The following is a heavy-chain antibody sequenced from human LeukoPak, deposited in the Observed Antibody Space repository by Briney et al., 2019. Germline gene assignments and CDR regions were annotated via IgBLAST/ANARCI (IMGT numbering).Heavy chain of an antibody. CDR2: IFHSGDT. CDR1: GYSIRSGSY. CDR3: AKVGAYGDYARHDY. Sequence: PSETLSLTCDVSGYSIRSGSYWGWIRQPPEKGIEWIGCIFHSGDTYHNPSLKSRVTISADTSKTQFSLKLTSVTAADTAVYYCAKVGAYGDYARHDYWGQGTLVTVSS. D-gene: IGHD4-17*01. J-gene: IGHJ4*02. V-gene: IGHV4-38-2*01.